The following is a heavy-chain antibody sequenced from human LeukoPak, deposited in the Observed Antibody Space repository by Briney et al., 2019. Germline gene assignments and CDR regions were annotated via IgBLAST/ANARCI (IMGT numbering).Heavy chain of an antibody. V-gene: IGHV4-39*01. J-gene: IGHJ4*02. Sequence: LSLTCTVSGGSISSRSYYWGWIRQPPGKGLEWIGSIYYSGSTYHNASLKSRVTISVDTSKNQFSLNLSSVTAADTAMYFCARQEWLQPSSFDYWGQGTLVTVSS. D-gene: IGHD6-19*01. CDR1: GGSISSRSYY. CDR3: ARQEWLQPSSFDY. CDR2: IYYSGST.